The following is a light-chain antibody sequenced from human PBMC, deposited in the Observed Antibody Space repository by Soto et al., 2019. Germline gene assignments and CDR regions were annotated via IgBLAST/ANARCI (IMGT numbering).Light chain of an antibody. CDR2: EVS. J-gene: IGLJ1*01. V-gene: IGLV2-14*01. Sequence: QSVLTQPASVSGSPGQSITISCTGTSSDVGAYNYVSWYQQHPGKAPKLMIYEVSNRVSGLSDRFSASKSGNTASLTISGLQPGDEADYYCSSFTSRSTYVFGTGTKVTVL. CDR1: SSDVGAYNY. CDR3: SSFTSRSTYV.